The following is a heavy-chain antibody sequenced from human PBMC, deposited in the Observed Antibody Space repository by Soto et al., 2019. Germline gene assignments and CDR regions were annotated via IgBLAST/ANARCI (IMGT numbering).Heavy chain of an antibody. CDR2: MNANVDAT. D-gene: IGHD3-10*01. CDR1: GFTFSTND. CDR3: SREVVDGSSLWLAP. J-gene: IGHJ5*02. Sequence: QVQLVQSGAEVKKPGASVKVSCKASGFTFSTNDINWVRQAPGQGLQWMGWMNANVDATDSPQEFKGRVTMTWNASISTAYMELSTLKSDDTVVYYCSREVVDGSSLWLAPWGQGILVPVSS. V-gene: IGHV1-8*01.